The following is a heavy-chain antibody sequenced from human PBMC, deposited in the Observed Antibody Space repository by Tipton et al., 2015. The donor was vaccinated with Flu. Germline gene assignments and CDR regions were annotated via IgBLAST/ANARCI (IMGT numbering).Heavy chain of an antibody. V-gene: IGHV3-33*01. Sequence: SLRLSCAASGFTFSSYGMHWVRQAPGKGLEWVAVIWYDGSNKYYADSVKGRFTISRDNSKNTLYLQMNSLRAEDTAVYYCARDVVATRTLDYWGQGTLVTVSS. J-gene: IGHJ4*02. CDR3: ARDVVATRTLDY. CDR2: IWYDGSNK. CDR1: GFTFSSYG. D-gene: IGHD2-21*01.